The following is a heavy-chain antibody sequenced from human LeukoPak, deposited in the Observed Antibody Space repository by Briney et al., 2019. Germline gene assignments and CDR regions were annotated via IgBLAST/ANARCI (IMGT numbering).Heavy chain of an antibody. D-gene: IGHD3-10*01. J-gene: IGHJ4*02. V-gene: IGHV4-61*08. Sequence: SETLSLTCTVSGGSISSGDYYWSWIRQPPGKGLEWIGYISYSGNTNYNPSLKSRVTISVDTSKNQFSLKLSSVTAADTAVYYCASRYYFGSGSYRPYFDFWGQGTLVTVSS. CDR3: ASRYYFGSGSYRPYFDF. CDR1: GGSISSGDYY. CDR2: ISYSGNT.